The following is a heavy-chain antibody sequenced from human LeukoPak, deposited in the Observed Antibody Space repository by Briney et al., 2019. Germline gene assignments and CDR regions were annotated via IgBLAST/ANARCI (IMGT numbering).Heavy chain of an antibody. Sequence: ASVKVSCKVSGYTLIELAMHWVRQAPGRGLEWMGGFDSESYQTIYAQKFQGRVTITEDTSSDTAYMELSSLRSDDTAVYYCATLDPEPGDYGGLAYWGQGTLVTVSS. CDR2: FDSESYQT. V-gene: IGHV1-24*01. CDR3: ATLDPEPGDYGGLAY. J-gene: IGHJ4*02. CDR1: GYTLIELA. D-gene: IGHD4-23*01.